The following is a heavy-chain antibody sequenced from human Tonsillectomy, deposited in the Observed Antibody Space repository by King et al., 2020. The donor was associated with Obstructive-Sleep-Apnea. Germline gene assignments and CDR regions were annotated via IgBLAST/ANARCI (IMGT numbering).Heavy chain of an antibody. CDR2: MDYSGST. V-gene: IGHV4-59*01. Sequence: VQLQESGPGLVKPSETLSLTCTVSGGSIINYYWSWILQPPGKGLEWIGYMDYSGSTNYNPSLKSRVTMSGDTSKKQFSLRLCSVTAADTAVYYCVRDDHGDDLGGQGTLVTVSS. CDR1: GGSIINYY. J-gene: IGHJ4*02. D-gene: IGHD4-17*01. CDR3: VRDDHGDDL.